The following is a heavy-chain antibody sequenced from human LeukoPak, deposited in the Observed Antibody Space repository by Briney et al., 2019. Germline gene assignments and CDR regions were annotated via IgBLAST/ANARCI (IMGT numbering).Heavy chain of an antibody. CDR3: ARGRTPDDYDSSGYPPG. V-gene: IGHV1-18*01. J-gene: IGHJ4*02. CDR2: ISAYNGNT. CDR1: GYTFTSYG. Sequence: GASVKVSCKASGYTFTSYGISWVRQAPGQGLEWMGWISAYNGNTNYAQKLQGRVTMTTDTSTSTAYMELRSLRSEDTAVYYCARGRTPDDYDSSGYPPGWGQGTLVTVSS. D-gene: IGHD3-22*01.